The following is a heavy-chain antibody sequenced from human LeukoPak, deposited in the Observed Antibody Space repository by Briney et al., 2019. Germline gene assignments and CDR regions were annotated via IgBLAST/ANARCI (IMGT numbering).Heavy chain of an antibody. CDR3: ARETTLTIFGVVIYYYYYGMDV. CDR2: TYYRSKWYN. CDR1: GDSVSSNSAA. J-gene: IGHJ6*02. Sequence: SQTLSLTCAISGDSVSSNSAAWNWIRQSPSRGLEWLGRTYYRSKWYNDYAVSVKSRITINPDTSKNQFSLQLNSVTPEDTAVYYCARETTLTIFGVVIYYYYYGMDVWGQGTTVTVSS. V-gene: IGHV6-1*01. D-gene: IGHD3-3*01.